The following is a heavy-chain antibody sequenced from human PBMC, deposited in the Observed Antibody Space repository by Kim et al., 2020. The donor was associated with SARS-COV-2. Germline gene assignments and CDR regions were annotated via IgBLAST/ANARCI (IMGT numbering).Heavy chain of an antibody. D-gene: IGHD2-15*01. J-gene: IGHJ4*02. CDR2: INHSGST. V-gene: IGHV4-34*01. CDR3: ARGLVVVAAKPSYLDY. CDR1: GGSFSGYY. Sequence: SETLSLTCAVYGGSFSGYYWSWIRQPPGKGLECIGEINHSGSTNYNPSLKSRVTISVDTSKNQFSLKLSSVTAADTAVYYCARGLVVVAAKPSYLDYWGQGTLVTVSS.